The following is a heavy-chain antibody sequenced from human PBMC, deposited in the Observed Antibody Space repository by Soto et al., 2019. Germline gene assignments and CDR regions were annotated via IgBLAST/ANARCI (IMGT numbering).Heavy chain of an antibody. CDR2: ISCCGGSA. CDR3: AKADGQQWLIPHLDN. J-gene: IGHJ4*02. Sequence: PWWSLRLSCLASVFNFKKFAMAWVRQAAGEGLEWVSGISCCGGSASYADSVKGRFSIARDDSKNTVSLQLNSLRVEDTAQYYCAKADGQQWLIPHLDNWGQGTLVTVSS. D-gene: IGHD6-19*01. V-gene: IGHV3-23*01. CDR1: VFNFKKFA.